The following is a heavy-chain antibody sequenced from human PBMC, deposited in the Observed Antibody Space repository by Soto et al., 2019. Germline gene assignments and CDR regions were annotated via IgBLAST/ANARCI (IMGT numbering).Heavy chain of an antibody. V-gene: IGHV3-23*01. D-gene: IGHD2-2*01. J-gene: IGHJ4*02. Sequence: GGSLRLSCAASGFTFSSYAMSWVRQAPGKGLEWVSAISGSGGSTYYADSVKGRFTISRDNSKNTLYLQMNSLRAEDTAVYYCAKERYCSSTSCPKTIDYWGQGTLVTVSS. CDR3: AKERYCSSTSCPKTIDY. CDR1: GFTFSSYA. CDR2: ISGSGGST.